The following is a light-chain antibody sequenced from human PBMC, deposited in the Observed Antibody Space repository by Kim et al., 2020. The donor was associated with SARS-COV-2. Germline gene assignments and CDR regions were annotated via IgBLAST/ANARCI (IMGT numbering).Light chain of an antibody. CDR3: STWDSSLSAWV. Sequence: TAELSWTGNRNTVCDQGAAWLQQHLGHPPKLLSYRNTNRPSGISEGLSASMSGNTASLTITGLQPEDEADHYCSTWDSSLSAWVFGGGTQLTVL. V-gene: IGLV10-54*01. J-gene: IGLJ3*02. CDR2: RNT. CDR1: RNTVCDQG.